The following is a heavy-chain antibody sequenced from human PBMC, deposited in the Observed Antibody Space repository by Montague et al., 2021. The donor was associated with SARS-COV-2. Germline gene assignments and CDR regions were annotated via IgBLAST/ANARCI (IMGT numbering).Heavy chain of an antibody. CDR1: GGSISSGTYY. CDR2: INYSGKT. V-gene: IGHV4-39*01. CDR3: ARARGSHYMSWFDS. J-gene: IGHJ5*01. Sequence: SETLSLTCTVSGGSISSGTYYWGWVRQPPGKGLEWIGTINYSGKTYYNPSLKSRVTISVDTSKNQFSLQVTSVTAADTAVYYCARARGSHYMSWFDSWGQGTLVIVSS. D-gene: IGHD3-10*01.